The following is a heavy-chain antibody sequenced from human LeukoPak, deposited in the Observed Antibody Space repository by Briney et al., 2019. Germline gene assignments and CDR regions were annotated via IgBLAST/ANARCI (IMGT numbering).Heavy chain of an antibody. V-gene: IGHV1-46*01. D-gene: IGHD5-24*01. CDR1: GYTFTSYY. J-gene: IGHJ4*02. CDR3: AVERRDGYNSADY. CDR2: INPSGGST. Sequence: GASVKVSCKASGYTFTSYYMHWVRQAPGQELEWMGIINPSGGSTSYAQKFQGRVTMTRDMSTSTVYMELSSLRSEDTAVYYCAVERRDGYNSADYWGQGTLVTVSS.